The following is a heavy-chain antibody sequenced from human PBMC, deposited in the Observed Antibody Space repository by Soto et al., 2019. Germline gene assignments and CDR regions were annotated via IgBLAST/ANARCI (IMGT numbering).Heavy chain of an antibody. V-gene: IGHV3-21*05. J-gene: IGHJ3*02. CDR2: ISSTAGDT. CDR3: ARRNAAFDI. Sequence: PGGSLRLSCAASGFTFSSYSMNWVRQAPGKGLEWVSYISSTAGDTYYPGSVKGRFTISRENAKNSLYLQMNSLRAGDTAVYYCARRNAAFDIWGQGTMVTVSS. CDR1: GFTFSSYS.